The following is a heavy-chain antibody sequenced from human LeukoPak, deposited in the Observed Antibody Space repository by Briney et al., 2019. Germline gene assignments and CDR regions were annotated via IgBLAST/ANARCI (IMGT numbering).Heavy chain of an antibody. CDR2: IKSKTDGGTT. CDR1: GFTFSNAW. J-gene: IGHJ4*02. CDR3: TTDPIYDFWSGYYYFDY. D-gene: IGHD3-3*01. Sequence: GGSLRLSCAASGFTFSNAWMSWVRQAPGKGLEWVGRIKSKTDGGTTDYAAHVKGRFTISRDDSKNTLYLQMNSLKTEDTAVYYCTTDPIYDFWSGYYYFDYWGQGTLVTVSS. V-gene: IGHV3-15*01.